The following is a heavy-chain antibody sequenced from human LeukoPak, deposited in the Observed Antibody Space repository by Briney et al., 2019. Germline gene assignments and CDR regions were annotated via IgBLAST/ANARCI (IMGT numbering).Heavy chain of an antibody. CDR2: IYPADSHT. CDR1: GYNFPNYW. V-gene: IGHV5-51*01. Sequence: GASLQISCKGSGYNFPNYWIARVRPMPGKGLEWMGVIYPADSHTAYSPSFQGQVTLSVDKSISTAYLQWSSLKASDAAMYYCARGSPDYYYQFLDVWGKGTTVTVSS. CDR3: ARGSPDYYYQFLDV. J-gene: IGHJ6*03.